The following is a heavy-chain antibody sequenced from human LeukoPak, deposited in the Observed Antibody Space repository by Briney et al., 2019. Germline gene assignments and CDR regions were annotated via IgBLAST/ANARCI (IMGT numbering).Heavy chain of an antibody. CDR1: GYTFTGYY. D-gene: IGHD3/OR15-3a*01. CDR3: ARSGLGSYYYYYYMDV. Sequence: ASVKVSCKASGYTFTGYYMHWVRQAPGQGLEWMGWINPNSGGTNYAQKFQGRVTMTRDTSISTAYMELSRLRSDDTAVYYCARSGLGSYYYYYYMDVWGKGTTVTVSS. J-gene: IGHJ6*03. V-gene: IGHV1-2*02. CDR2: INPNSGGT.